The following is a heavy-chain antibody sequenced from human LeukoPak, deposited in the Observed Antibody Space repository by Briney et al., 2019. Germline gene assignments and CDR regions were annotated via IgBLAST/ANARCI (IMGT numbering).Heavy chain of an antibody. Sequence: GGSLRLSCAASGFTFNEYAIHWVRQVAGKGLEWVSSISWNSDTIGYADSVKGRFTISRDNTKNSVYLQMNSLRAEDTALYFCAKAGGLGSYFNWFESRGQGTLVTVSS. V-gene: IGHV3-9*01. D-gene: IGHD3-10*01. CDR2: ISWNSDTI. J-gene: IGHJ5*01. CDR1: GFTFNEYA. CDR3: AKAGGLGSYFNWFES.